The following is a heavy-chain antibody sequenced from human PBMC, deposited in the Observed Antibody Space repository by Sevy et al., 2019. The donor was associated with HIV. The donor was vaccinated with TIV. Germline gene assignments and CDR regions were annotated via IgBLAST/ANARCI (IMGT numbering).Heavy chain of an antibody. Sequence: GGSLRLSCAASGFTFSSYWMSWVRQAPGKGLEWVANIKQDGSEKYYVDSVKGRFTIPRDNAKNSLYLQMNSVRAEDTAVYYCARDYDSASYGEGFFDYWGQRTLVTVSS. J-gene: IGHJ4*02. CDR1: GFTFSSYW. CDR2: IKQDGSEK. D-gene: IGHD3-10*01. V-gene: IGHV3-7*01. CDR3: ARDYDSASYGEGFFDY.